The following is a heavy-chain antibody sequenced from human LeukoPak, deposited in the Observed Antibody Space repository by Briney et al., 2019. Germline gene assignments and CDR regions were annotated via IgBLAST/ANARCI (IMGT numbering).Heavy chain of an antibody. D-gene: IGHD3-10*01. CDR3: ARASYYGSGSYYILDAFDI. CDR1: GYSISSGYY. Sequence: SETLSLTCTVSGYSISSGYYWGWIRQPPGKGLEWIGSIYHSGSTYYNPSLKSRVTISVDTSKNQFSLKLSSVTAADTAVYYCARASYYGSGSYYILDAFDIWGQGTMVTVSS. J-gene: IGHJ3*02. CDR2: IYHSGST. V-gene: IGHV4-38-2*02.